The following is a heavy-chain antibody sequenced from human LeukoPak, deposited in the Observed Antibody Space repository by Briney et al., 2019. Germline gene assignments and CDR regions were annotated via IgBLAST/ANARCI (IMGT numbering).Heavy chain of an antibody. V-gene: IGHV4-61*01. CDR2: ISYSGST. CDR3: ARRGTGGRSFDI. CDR1: GGSVSSGSYY. J-gene: IGHJ3*02. D-gene: IGHD2-8*02. Sequence: SETLSLTCTVSGGSVSSGSYYWTWIRQPPGKGLEWIGYISYSGSTNFNPSLKSRLTISVDTSKNQFSLNLSSVTAADTAVYYCARRGTGGRSFDIWGQGTMVTVSS.